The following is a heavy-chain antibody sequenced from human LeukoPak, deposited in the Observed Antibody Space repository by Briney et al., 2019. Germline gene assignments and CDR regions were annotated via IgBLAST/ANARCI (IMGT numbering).Heavy chain of an antibody. D-gene: IGHD3-10*01. V-gene: IGHV1-24*01. CDR1: GYTLTELS. CDR2: FDPEDGET. Sequence: ASVKVSCKVSGYTLTELSMHWVRQAPGKGLEWMGGFDPEDGETIYAQKFQGRVTMTEDTSTDTAYMELSSLRSEDTAVYYCATGAPHYLWRKIYFDYWGQGTLVTVSS. J-gene: IGHJ4*02. CDR3: ATGAPHYLWRKIYFDY.